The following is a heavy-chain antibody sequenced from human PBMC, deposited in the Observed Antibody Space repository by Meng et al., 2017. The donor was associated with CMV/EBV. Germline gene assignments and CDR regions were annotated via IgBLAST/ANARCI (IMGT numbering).Heavy chain of an antibody. D-gene: IGHD5-12*01. V-gene: IGHV3-9*01. CDR3: AKGRRVATPGGFDY. CDR2: ISWNSGSI. J-gene: IGHJ4*02. CDR1: GFTFEDYA. Sequence: SLKISCAASGFTFEDYAMHWVRQAPGQGLEWVAGISWNSGSIGYADSVKGRFTISRDNAKNSLYLQMNSLRAEDTALYYCAKGRRVATPGGFDYWGQGTLVTVSS.